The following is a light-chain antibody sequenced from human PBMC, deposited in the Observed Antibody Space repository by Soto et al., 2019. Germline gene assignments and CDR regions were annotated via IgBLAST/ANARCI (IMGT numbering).Light chain of an antibody. CDR1: SSDVGGYEY. J-gene: IGLJ1*01. Sequence: QSALTQPRSVSGSPGQSITISCTGGSSDVGGYEYVSWFQQDPGKAPKLMMYDVSARPSGVPNRFSGSKSGSTASLTISGLQADDEGDYYCCSYAGSYTYVFGTGTKVTVL. CDR2: DVS. CDR3: CSYAGSYTYV. V-gene: IGLV2-11*01.